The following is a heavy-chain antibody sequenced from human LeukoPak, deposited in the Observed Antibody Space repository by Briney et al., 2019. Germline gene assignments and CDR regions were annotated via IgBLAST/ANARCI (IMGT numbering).Heavy chain of an antibody. D-gene: IGHD1-14*01. J-gene: IGHJ4*02. Sequence: PGGSLRLSCAGSGFTFGGYGMHWFRKTPGKGLEWVAVIACDGSRAFYADSVKGRFTISRDNSKNTMSGQMDDLRAEDTAVYYCTRYNNDHFDYWGQGTRVTVSS. CDR1: GFTFGGYG. CDR3: TRYNNDHFDY. V-gene: IGHV3-33*01. CDR2: IACDGSRA.